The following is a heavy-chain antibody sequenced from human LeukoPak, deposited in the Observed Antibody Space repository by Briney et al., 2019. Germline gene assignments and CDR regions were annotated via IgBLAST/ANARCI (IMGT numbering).Heavy chain of an antibody. V-gene: IGHV3-23*01. D-gene: IGHD2-15*01. J-gene: IGHJ3*01. CDR3: AKLIGYCTVGSCYHDNFDV. CDR1: GFTFSSYA. Sequence: GGSLRLSCAASGFTFSSYAMSWVRQAPGKGLEWVSAISGSGGSTYYADSVKGRFTISRDNSKNAVYLQMRSLRAEDTALYFCAKLIGYCTVGSCYHDNFDVWRQGTMVTISS. CDR2: ISGSGGST.